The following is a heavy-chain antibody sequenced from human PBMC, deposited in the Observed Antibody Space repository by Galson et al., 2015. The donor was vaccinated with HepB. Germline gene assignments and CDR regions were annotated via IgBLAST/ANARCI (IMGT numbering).Heavy chain of an antibody. D-gene: IGHD3-22*01. J-gene: IGHJ6*02. V-gene: IGHV1-58*02. CDR1: GFTFTSST. Sequence: SVKVSCKASGFTFTSSTIQWVRQARGQGLEWMGWIVVGSGNTNYAQKFQERFTITRDMSTSTAYMELSSLRSEDTAVYYCAAERYDSSGYKRYYYYGLDVWGQGTTVTVSS. CDR3: AAERYDSSGYKRYYYYGLDV. CDR2: IVVGSGNT.